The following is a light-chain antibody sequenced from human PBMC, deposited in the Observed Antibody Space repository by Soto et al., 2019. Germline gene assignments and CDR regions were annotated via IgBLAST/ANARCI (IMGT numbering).Light chain of an antibody. CDR2: DVN. CDR3: SSYTGSITFV. Sequence: QSALTQPASVSGSPGQSITISCTGTSSDVGGYNYVSWYQQLPGKAPKLMIYDVNNRPSGVSNRFSGSKSGNTASLTISGLQAEDEADYYCSSYTGSITFVFGTGTKLTVL. CDR1: SSDVGGYNY. J-gene: IGLJ1*01. V-gene: IGLV2-14*01.